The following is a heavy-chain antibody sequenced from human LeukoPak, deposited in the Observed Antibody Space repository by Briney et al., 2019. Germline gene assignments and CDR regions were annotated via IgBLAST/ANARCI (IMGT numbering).Heavy chain of an antibody. V-gene: IGHV3-49*04. Sequence: PGGSLRLSCAASGFTFSSYSMTWVRQAPGKGLEWVGFIRSKAYGGTTEYAASVKGRFTISRDDSKSIAYLQMNSLKTEDTAVYYCARDPSVGAYYYYGMDVWGQGTTVTVSS. CDR2: IRSKAYGGTT. J-gene: IGHJ6*02. D-gene: IGHD3-10*01. CDR1: GFTFSSYS. CDR3: ARDPSVGAYYYYGMDV.